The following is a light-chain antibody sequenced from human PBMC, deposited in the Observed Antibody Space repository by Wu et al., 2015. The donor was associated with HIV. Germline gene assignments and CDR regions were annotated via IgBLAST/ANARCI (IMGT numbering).Light chain of an antibody. CDR3: QQTYSTPKT. V-gene: IGKV1-39*01. Sequence: GDRVTITCRASQSISSDLKWFQQKPGAAPQLLIYAASSLQSGVPSRFSGGGSGTDFTLTISSLQPEDFATYYCQQTYSTPKTFGQGTKVEIK. CDR2: AAS. J-gene: IGKJ1*01. CDR1: QSISSD.